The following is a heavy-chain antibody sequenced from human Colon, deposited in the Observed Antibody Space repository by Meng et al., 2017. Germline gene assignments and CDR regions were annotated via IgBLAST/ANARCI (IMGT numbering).Heavy chain of an antibody. J-gene: IGHJ4*02. CDR2: TSHSGST. CDR3: ASSDYYRSDY. CDR1: GGSISRRDW. V-gene: IGHV4-4*02. Sequence: QVQRQGSGPGLVKPSETLSLTCAVSGGSISRRDWGSWVRQPPGKGLEWIGETSHSGSTNYSPSLKSRVTISLDKSKNQLSLKLNSVTAADTAVYYCASSDYYRSDYWGQGTLVTVSS. D-gene: IGHD3-22*01.